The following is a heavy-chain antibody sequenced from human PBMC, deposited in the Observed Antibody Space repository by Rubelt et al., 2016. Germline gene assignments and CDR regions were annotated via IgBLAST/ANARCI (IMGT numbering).Heavy chain of an antibody. Sequence: QVQLQESGPGLVKPSETLSLNCTVSGGSISSYSWSWIRQPPGQGLEWIGNIHHSGSTNYNPSLKSRVTISLETSKNQFPLKLSSVTAADTALYYGARHHDYFGSGTYYKSFDYWGQGTLVTVSS. CDR1: GGSISSYS. D-gene: IGHD3-10*01. CDR3: ARHHDYFGSGTYYKSFDY. V-gene: IGHV4-59*08. CDR2: IHHSGST. J-gene: IGHJ4*02.